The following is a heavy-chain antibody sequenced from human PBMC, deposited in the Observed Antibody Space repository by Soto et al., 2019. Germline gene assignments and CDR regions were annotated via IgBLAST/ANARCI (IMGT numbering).Heavy chain of an antibody. D-gene: IGHD4-17*01. Sequence: EVQLVESGGGLVQPGGSLRLSCAASGFTVSSNYMSWVRQAPGKGLEWVSVIYSGGSTYYADSVEGRFTISRDNSKNTLYLQMNSLRAEDTAVYYCARDSELLYGGKNAFDIWGQGTMVTVSS. V-gene: IGHV3-66*01. CDR3: ARDSELLYGGKNAFDI. CDR2: IYSGGST. J-gene: IGHJ3*02. CDR1: GFTVSSNY.